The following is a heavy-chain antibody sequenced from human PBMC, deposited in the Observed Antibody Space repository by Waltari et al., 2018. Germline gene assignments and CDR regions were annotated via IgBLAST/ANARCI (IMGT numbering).Heavy chain of an antibody. D-gene: IGHD6-13*01. CDR2: INHSGST. CDR1: GGSFSGYY. J-gene: IGHJ4*02. CDR3: ARGGGAAAGFMVADGIYYFDY. Sequence: AGLLKPSETLSLTCAVYGGSFSGYYWSWIRQPPGKGLEWIGEINHSGSTNYNPSLKSRVTISVDTSKNQFSLKLSSVTAADTAVYYCARGGGAAAGFMVADGIYYFDYWGQGTLVTVSS. V-gene: IGHV4-34*01.